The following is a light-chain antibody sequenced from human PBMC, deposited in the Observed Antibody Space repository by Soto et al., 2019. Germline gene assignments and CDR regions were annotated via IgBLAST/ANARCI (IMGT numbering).Light chain of an antibody. CDR2: DAS. V-gene: IGKV3-11*01. CDR3: QQYGSSPTYT. CDR1: QSVSNY. Sequence: EIVLTQSPATLSLSPGERATLSCRTSQSVSNYLAWYQQKPGQAPRLLIYDASNRATDIPARFSGSGSGTDFTLTITSLEPEDFAVYYCQQYGSSPTYTFGQGTKLEIK. J-gene: IGKJ2*01.